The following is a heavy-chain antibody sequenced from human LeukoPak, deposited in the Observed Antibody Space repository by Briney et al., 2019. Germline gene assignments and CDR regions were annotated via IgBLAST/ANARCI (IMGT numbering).Heavy chain of an antibody. CDR3: ARDVVGRRRGAFDI. V-gene: IGHV3-48*03. D-gene: IGHD2-21*01. CDR2: ISNSGDSI. J-gene: IGHJ3*02. Sequence: GGSLRLSCAASGFTFSSYEMNWVRQAPGKGLEWVSFISNSGDSIYYADSVTGRFTISRDNAKNSLYLQMNSLRGEDTAVYYCARDVVGRRRGAFDIWGQGTMLTVSS. CDR1: GFTFSSYE.